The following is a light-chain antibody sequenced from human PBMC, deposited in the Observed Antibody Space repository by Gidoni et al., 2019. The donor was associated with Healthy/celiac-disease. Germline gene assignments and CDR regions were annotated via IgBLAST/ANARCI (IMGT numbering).Light chain of an antibody. J-gene: IGKJ2*01. CDR1: QDISNY. CDR3: QQYDNLPHT. CDR2: DAS. V-gene: IGKV1-33*01. Sequence: DIHMTQSPSSLSASVGDRVTITCQASQDISNYLNWYQQKPGKAPKLLIYDASNLETGVPSRFSGSGSGTDFTFTISSVQPEDIATYYCQQYDNLPHTFXQXTKLEIK.